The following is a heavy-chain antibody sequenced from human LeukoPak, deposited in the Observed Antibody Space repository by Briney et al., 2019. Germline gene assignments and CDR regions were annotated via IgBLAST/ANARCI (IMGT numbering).Heavy chain of an antibody. D-gene: IGHD6-13*01. Sequence: GASVKVSCKASGYTFTSYGISWVRQAPGQGLEWMGWISAYNGNTNYAQKLQGRVTMTTDTSTSTAYMELRSLRSDDTAVYYCARIGVSRAAAGRYTDAFDIWGQGTVVTVSS. V-gene: IGHV1-18*01. CDR2: ISAYNGNT. J-gene: IGHJ3*02. CDR3: ARIGVSRAAAGRYTDAFDI. CDR1: GYTFTSYG.